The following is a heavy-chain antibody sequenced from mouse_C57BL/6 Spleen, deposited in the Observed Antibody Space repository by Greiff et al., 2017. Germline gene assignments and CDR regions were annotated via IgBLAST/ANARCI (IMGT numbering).Heavy chain of an antibody. CDR2: IYPGDGDT. V-gene: IGHV1-82*01. CDR1: GYAFSSSW. CDR3: ATYYGSSYWYCDV. Sequence: VQLQESGPELVKPGASVKISCKASGYAFSSSWMNWVKQRPGKGLEWIGRIYPGDGDTNYNGKFKGKATLTADKSSSTAYMQLSSLTSEDSAVYFCATYYGSSYWYCDVWGTGTTVTVSS. J-gene: IGHJ1*03. D-gene: IGHD1-1*01.